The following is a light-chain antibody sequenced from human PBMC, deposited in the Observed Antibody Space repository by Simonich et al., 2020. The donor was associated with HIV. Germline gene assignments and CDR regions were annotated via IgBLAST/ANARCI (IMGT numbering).Light chain of an antibody. J-gene: IGKJ5*01. CDR1: QSVGIN. V-gene: IGKV3-15*01. CDR3: QQYGSVPLIT. CDR2: GAS. Sequence: EIVMTQSPAPLSVSPGERATPSCRASQSVGINLAWSQQKPGQAPRLLIYGASTRATGSPARFSGSGSGTEFTLTNSSMQSEDFAVYYCQQYGSVPLITFGQGTRLEIK.